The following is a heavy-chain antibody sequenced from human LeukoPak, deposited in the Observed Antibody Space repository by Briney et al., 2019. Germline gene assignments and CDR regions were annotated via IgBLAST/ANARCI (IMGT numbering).Heavy chain of an antibody. CDR3: ASGRHTTFDS. Sequence: QSGGSLRLSCAASGFTFSSYEMSWVRQAPGKGLEWVSYISSSGSTIYYADSVKGRFTISRDNAKNSLYLQMNSLRVEDTAVYYCASGRHTTFDSWGQGTLVTVSS. V-gene: IGHV3-48*03. CDR2: ISSSGSTI. J-gene: IGHJ4*02. CDR1: GFTFSSYE. D-gene: IGHD1-26*01.